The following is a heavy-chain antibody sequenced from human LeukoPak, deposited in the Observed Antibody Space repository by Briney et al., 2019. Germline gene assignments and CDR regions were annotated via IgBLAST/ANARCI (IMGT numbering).Heavy chain of an antibody. D-gene: IGHD3-10*01. Sequence: PGGSLRLSCAASGFTFSSYAMSWVRQAPGKGLEWVSAISGSGGSTYYADSVKGRFTISRDNSKNTLYLQMNSLRAEDTAVYYCASFPGSTPGGEIDYWGQGTLVTVSS. CDR3: ASFPGSTPGGEIDY. CDR2: ISGSGGST. CDR1: GFTFSSYA. J-gene: IGHJ4*02. V-gene: IGHV3-23*01.